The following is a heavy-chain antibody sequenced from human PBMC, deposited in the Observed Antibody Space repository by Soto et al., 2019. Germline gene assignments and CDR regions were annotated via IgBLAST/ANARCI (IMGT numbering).Heavy chain of an antibody. CDR3: AKDLSGYSGYGPFDY. V-gene: IGHV3-23*01. D-gene: IGHD5-12*01. J-gene: IGHJ4*02. CDR1: GFTFSSYA. Sequence: AGGSLRLSCAASGFTFSSYAMSWVRQAPGKGLEWVSAISGSGGSTYYADSVKGRFTISRDNSKNTLYLQMNSLRAEDTAVYYCAKDLSGYSGYGPFDYWGQGTLVTVSS. CDR2: ISGSGGST.